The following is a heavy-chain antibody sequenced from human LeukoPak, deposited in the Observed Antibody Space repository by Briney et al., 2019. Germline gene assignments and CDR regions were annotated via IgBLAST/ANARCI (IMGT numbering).Heavy chain of an antibody. J-gene: IGHJ6*03. V-gene: IGHV3-30*04. D-gene: IGHD3-9*01. Sequence: PGGSLRLSCAASGFTFSSYAMHWVRQAPGKGLEWVAVISYDGSNKYYADSVKGRFTISRDNSKNTLYLQMNSLRAEDTAVYYCARDHYDILTGYYFYYCYYMDVWGKGTTVTVSS. CDR1: GFTFSSYA. CDR3: ARDHYDILTGYYFYYCYYMDV. CDR2: ISYDGSNK.